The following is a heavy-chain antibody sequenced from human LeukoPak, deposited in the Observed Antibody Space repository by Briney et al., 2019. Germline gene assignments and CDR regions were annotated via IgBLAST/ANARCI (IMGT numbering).Heavy chain of an antibody. D-gene: IGHD1-26*01. J-gene: IGHJ4*02. Sequence: SETLSLTCTVSGGSISSGEYYWSWIRQPPGTGLEWIGYIYYSGSTYYNPSLKSRVTISVDTSKNQFSLKLSYVTAADTAVYYCASGWELPLDYWGQGTLVTVSS. CDR2: IYYSGST. CDR1: GGSISSGEYY. V-gene: IGHV4-30-4*08. CDR3: ASGWELPLDY.